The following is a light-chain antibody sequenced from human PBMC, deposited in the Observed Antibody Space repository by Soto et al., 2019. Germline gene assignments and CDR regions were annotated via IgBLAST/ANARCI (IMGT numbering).Light chain of an antibody. CDR2: DVS. Sequence: QSVLTQSASVSGSPGQSITISCTGTSSDVGAYNYISWYQQHPGKAPKLIIYDVSNRPSGVSNRFSGSKSGNTASLTISALQAEDEAHHYCSSFTRSSTRVFGTGTKVTVL. V-gene: IGLV2-14*01. CDR1: SSDVGAYNY. J-gene: IGLJ1*01. CDR3: SSFTRSSTRV.